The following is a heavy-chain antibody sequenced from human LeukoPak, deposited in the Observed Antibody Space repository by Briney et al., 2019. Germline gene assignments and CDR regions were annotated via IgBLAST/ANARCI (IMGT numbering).Heavy chain of an antibody. V-gene: IGHV1-8*01. D-gene: IGHD1-26*01. CDR2: MNPKSGKT. CDR1: GYTLTSYD. J-gene: IGHJ4*02. Sequence: ASVKVSCKASGYTLTSYDINWVRQATGQGLEWMGWMNPKSGKTGYAQKFQGRVTMTRNTSISTAYMELSSLRSEDTAVYYCARANPYSRWVYDFWGQGTLVTVSS. CDR3: ARANPYSRWVYDF.